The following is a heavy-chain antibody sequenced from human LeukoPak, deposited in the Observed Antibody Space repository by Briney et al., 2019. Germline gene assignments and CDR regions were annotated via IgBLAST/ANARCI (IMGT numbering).Heavy chain of an antibody. V-gene: IGHV3-21*04. CDR2: ISSSSSYI. Sequence: GGSLRLSCAASGFTFSSYSMTWVRQAPGRGLEWVSSISSSSSYIYYADSVKGRFTISRDNAKNSLYLQMNSLRAEDTAVYYCASRGGAAADYWGQGTLVTVSS. J-gene: IGHJ4*02. D-gene: IGHD6-13*01. CDR3: ASRGGAAADY. CDR1: GFTFSSYS.